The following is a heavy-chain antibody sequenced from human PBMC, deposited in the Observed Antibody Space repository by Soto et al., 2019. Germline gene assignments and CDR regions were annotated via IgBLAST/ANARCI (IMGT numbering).Heavy chain of an antibody. Sequence: GSLRLSCAASRFTFSDYTMHWVRQAPGKGLEWVALISYDGGNKYYADSVKGRFTISRDNSKNTLYLQMNSLRAEDTAVYYCARERPRNGFDFWGQGTMVTVSS. J-gene: IGHJ3*01. V-gene: IGHV3-30-3*01. CDR2: ISYDGGNK. CDR1: RFTFSDYT. CDR3: ARERPRNGFDF.